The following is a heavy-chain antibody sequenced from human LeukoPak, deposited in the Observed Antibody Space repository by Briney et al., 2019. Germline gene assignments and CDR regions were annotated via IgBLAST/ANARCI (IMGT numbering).Heavy chain of an antibody. D-gene: IGHD3-16*01. J-gene: IGHJ5*02. CDR2: IYTSGST. Sequence: TESLSLTCTVSGGSISSYYWSWIRQPAGKGLEWIVRIYTSGSTNYNPSLKSRVTMSVDTSKNQFSLKLSSVTAADTAVYYCARGGAEWGNRFDPWGQGTLVTVSS. CDR1: GGSISSYY. V-gene: IGHV4-4*07. CDR3: ARGGAEWGNRFDP.